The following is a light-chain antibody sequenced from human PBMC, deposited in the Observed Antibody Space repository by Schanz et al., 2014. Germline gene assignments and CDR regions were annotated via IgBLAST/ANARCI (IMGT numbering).Light chain of an antibody. Sequence: QSVLTQPASVSGSPGQSITISCTGTSSDVGGYNYVSWYQQHPGKAPKLMIYDVSQRPSGVPDRFSGSKSGTSASLAISGLQSEDEADYYCTSYTSSRTWVFGGGTKLTVL. CDR1: SSDVGGYNY. J-gene: IGLJ3*02. CDR3: TSYTSSRTWV. V-gene: IGLV2-14*01. CDR2: DVS.